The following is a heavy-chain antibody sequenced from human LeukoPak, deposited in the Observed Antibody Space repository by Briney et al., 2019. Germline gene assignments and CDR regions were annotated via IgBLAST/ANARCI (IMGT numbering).Heavy chain of an antibody. CDR1: GGSISNYY. Sequence: SETLSLTCSVSGGSISNYYWSWIRQPAGKGLEWIGRIHSSGSTNYNPSLNSRVTMSVDTSKNQFSLKVSSVTAADTAVYYCARAYCSGGSCYSDRGAFDIWGQGTMVTVSS. J-gene: IGHJ3*02. CDR3: ARAYCSGGSCYSDRGAFDI. V-gene: IGHV4-4*07. CDR2: IHSSGST. D-gene: IGHD2-15*01.